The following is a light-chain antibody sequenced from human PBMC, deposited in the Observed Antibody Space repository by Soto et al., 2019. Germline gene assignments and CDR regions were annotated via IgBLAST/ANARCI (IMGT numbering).Light chain of an antibody. J-gene: IGLJ1*01. CDR2: DNN. V-gene: IGLV1-51*01. CDR3: GPWYSSLRVGYV. CDR1: SSNIGNNY. Sequence: QSVLTQPPSVSAAPGQKVTISCSGSSSNIGNNYVSRYQQLPGTAPKLLIYDNNKRPSGSPDRLSGSKSGTSATLGITGLQTGDEADDYCGPWYSSLRVGYVFGTGTKLTVL.